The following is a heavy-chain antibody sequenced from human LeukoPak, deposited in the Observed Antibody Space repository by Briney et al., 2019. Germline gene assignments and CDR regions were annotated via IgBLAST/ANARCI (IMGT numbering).Heavy chain of an antibody. D-gene: IGHD4-17*01. V-gene: IGHV4-38-2*01. Sequence: SETLSLTCAVYGGSFSGYYWGWIRQPPGKGLEWIGSIYHSGSTYYNPSLKSRVTISVDTSKNQFSLKLSSVTAADTAVYYCASLGVYGDYGGVMDVWGKGTTVTVSS. CDR2: IYHSGST. CDR1: GGSFSGYY. CDR3: ASLGVYGDYGGVMDV. J-gene: IGHJ6*04.